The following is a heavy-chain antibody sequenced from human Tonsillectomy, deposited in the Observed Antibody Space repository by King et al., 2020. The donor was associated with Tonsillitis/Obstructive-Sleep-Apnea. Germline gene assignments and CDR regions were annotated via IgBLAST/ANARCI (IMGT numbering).Heavy chain of an antibody. D-gene: IGHD2-15*01. CDR2: IYYSGST. J-gene: IGHJ4*02. Sequence: QLQESGPGLVKPSETLSLTCTVSGGSISSSSHYWGWIRQPPGKGLEWIGGIYYSGSTYNNPSLKSRVTISVDTSKNQFSLKLSSLTAADTAVFYCARLYCSGGSCYLEDWGQGTLVTVSS. CDR3: ARLYCSGGSCYLED. V-gene: IGHV4-39*01. CDR1: GGSISSSSHY.